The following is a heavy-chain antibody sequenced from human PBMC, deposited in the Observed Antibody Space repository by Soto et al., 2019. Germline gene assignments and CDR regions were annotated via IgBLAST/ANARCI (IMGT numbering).Heavy chain of an antibody. D-gene: IGHD4-17*01. V-gene: IGHV4-30-2*01. Sequence: QLQLQESGSGLVRPSQTLSLTCAVSGGSLSDYDYSWTWIRQPPGKGLEWIGYIRHSGSTCYTPSLKSRVTFSLDGSKNQFSLRLTSVTAAETAVYYCARGDYGGIFDYWGQGTLVTVSS. CDR3: ARGDYGGIFDY. CDR2: IRHSGST. J-gene: IGHJ4*02. CDR1: GGSLSDYDYS.